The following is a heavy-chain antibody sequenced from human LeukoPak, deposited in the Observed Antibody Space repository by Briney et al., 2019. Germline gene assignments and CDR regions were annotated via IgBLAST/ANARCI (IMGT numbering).Heavy chain of an antibody. CDR2: IYHSGRT. D-gene: IGHD3-22*01. CDR3: ARGLEYYYDSSDYYYVGAFDI. Sequence: SETLSLTCTVSGYSISSGYYWGWIRQPPGKGLEWIGSIYHSGRTFYNPSLKSRVTISVDTSKNQFSLKLTSVTAADTAVYYCARGLEYYYDSSDYYYVGAFDIWGQGTMVTVSS. V-gene: IGHV4-38-2*02. J-gene: IGHJ3*02. CDR1: GYSISSGYY.